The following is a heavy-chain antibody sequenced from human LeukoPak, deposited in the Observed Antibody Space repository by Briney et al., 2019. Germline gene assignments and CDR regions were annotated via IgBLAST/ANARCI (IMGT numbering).Heavy chain of an antibody. V-gene: IGHV3-33*06. Sequence: GRSLRLSCSASGFTFSHYGMHWVRQAPGTGLEWVAVIWSDASDKYYANSVKGRLTISRDNFKRSLYLPMNSLRAEDTAVYYCAKDAQRGYDYSNSLDYWGQGTRVTVSS. CDR3: AKDAQRGYDYSNSLDY. D-gene: IGHD4-11*01. J-gene: IGHJ4*02. CDR2: IWSDASDK. CDR1: GFTFSHYG.